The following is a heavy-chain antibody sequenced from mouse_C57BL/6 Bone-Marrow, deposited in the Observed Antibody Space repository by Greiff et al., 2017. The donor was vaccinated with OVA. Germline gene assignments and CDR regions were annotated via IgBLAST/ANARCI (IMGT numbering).Heavy chain of an antibody. CDR1: GYTFTSYT. Sequence: VQLVESGAELARPGASVKMSCKASGYTFTSYTMHWVKQRPGQGLEWIGYINPSSGYTKYNQKFKDKATLTADKSSSTAYMQLSSLTSEDSAVDYCARGVYSMDYWGQGTSVTVSS. D-gene: IGHD2-1*01. J-gene: IGHJ4*01. CDR3: ARGVYSMDY. CDR2: INPSSGYT. V-gene: IGHV1-4*01.